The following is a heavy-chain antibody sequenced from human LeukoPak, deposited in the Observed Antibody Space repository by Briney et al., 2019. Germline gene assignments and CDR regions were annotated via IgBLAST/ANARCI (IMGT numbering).Heavy chain of an antibody. CDR3: ARDFFASGDYPTFDY. Sequence: GGSLRLSCAASGFTSRNYGMNWVRQAPGKGLEWASYISSSSSYIYYADSVKGRFTISRDNAKNSLFLQMNSLRAEDTAVYYCARDFFASGDYPTFDYWGQGTLVTVSS. J-gene: IGHJ4*02. V-gene: IGHV3-21*01. D-gene: IGHD7-27*01. CDR2: ISSSSSYI. CDR1: GFTSRNYG.